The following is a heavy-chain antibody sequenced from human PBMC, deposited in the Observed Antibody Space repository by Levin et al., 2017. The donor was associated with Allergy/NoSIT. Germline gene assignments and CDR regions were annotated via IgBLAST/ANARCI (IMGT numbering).Heavy chain of an antibody. CDR3: ARDNIGLPDAFDI. CDR1: GFTFDDYA. V-gene: IGHV3-9*01. CDR2: ISWNSGSI. Sequence: GGSLRLSCAASGFTFDDYAMHWVRQAPGKGLEWVAGISWNSGSIGYADSVKGRFTISRDNAKNSLYLQMNSLRTEDTTLYYCARDNIGLPDAFDIWGQGTMVIVSS. J-gene: IGHJ3*02. D-gene: IGHD3-10*01.